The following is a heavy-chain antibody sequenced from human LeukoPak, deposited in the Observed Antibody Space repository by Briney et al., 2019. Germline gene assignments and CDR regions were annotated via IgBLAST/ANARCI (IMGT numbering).Heavy chain of an antibody. CDR1: GYTFTSYG. V-gene: IGHV1-18*01. Sequence: ASVKVSCKASGYTFTSYGISWVRQAPGQGLEWMGWISAYNGNTNYAQKLQGRVTMTTDTSTSKAYMELRSLRSDDTAVYYCAGAGVRSMVRGVIIENWFDPWGQGTLVTVSS. J-gene: IGHJ5*02. CDR3: AGAGVRSMVRGVIIENWFDP. CDR2: ISAYNGNT. D-gene: IGHD3-10*01.